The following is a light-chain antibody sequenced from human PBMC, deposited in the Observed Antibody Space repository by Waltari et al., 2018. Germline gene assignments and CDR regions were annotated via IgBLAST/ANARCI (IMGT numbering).Light chain of an antibody. CDR1: HTVYSS. Sequence: EIVLTQSPVTLSFSPGERATLSCWAIHTVYSSLAWYQHKPGRTPRLLIYDASKRATGIPDRFSGSGSGTEFTLTISSLEPEDSAVYFCQQFSMWPPAFGGGTKVEI. V-gene: IGKV3-11*01. CDR3: QQFSMWPPA. CDR2: DAS. J-gene: IGKJ4*01.